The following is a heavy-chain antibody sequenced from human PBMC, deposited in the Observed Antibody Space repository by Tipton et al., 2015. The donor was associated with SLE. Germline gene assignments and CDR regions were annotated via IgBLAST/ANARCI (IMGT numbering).Heavy chain of an antibody. J-gene: IGHJ3*02. CDR1: GGSITTTTYY. Sequence: TLSLTCTVSGGSITTTTYYWGWIRQSPGKGLEWIGSIYYSGSTYYNPSLKSRVTISVDTSKNHFSLKLDSVSAADAAVYYCARQPAAFDIWGQGTRVTVSS. CDR3: ARQPAAFDI. CDR2: IYYSGST. V-gene: IGHV4-39*01.